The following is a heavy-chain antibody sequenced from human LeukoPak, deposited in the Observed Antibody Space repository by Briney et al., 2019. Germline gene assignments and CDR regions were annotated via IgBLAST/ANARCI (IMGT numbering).Heavy chain of an antibody. Sequence: GGSLRLSCAASGFTFSSYEMNWVRQAPGKGLEWVSYISSSGSTIYYADSVKGRFTISRDNAKNSLYLQMNSLRAEDTAVYYCARTRNRWYYFDYWGQGTLVTVSS. CDR3: ARTRNRWYYFDY. CDR2: ISSSGSTI. J-gene: IGHJ4*02. CDR1: GFTFSSYE. V-gene: IGHV3-48*03. D-gene: IGHD1-14*01.